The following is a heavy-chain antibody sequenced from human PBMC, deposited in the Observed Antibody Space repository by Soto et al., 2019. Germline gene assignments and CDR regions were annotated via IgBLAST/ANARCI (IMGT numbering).Heavy chain of an antibody. Sequence: SETLSLTCAVYGGSFSGYYWSWIRQPPGKGLEWIGEINHSGSTNYNPSLKSRVTISVDTSKNQFSLKLSSVTAADTAVYYCARGSRGYIVVVPAAIWWFDPRGQGTLVT. J-gene: IGHJ5*02. CDR1: GGSFSGYY. V-gene: IGHV4-34*01. D-gene: IGHD2-2*02. CDR2: INHSGST. CDR3: ARGSRGYIVVVPAAIWWFDP.